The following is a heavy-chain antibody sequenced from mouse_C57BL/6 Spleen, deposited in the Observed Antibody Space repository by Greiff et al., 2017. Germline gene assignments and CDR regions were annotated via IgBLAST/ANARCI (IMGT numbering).Heavy chain of an antibody. J-gene: IGHJ3*01. CDR3: ARMRDYDYPGFAY. Sequence: QVQLKQSGPGILQPSQTLSLTCSFSGFSLSTFGMGVGWIRQPSGKGLEWLAHIWWDDDKYYNPALKSRLTISKDTSKNQVFLKIANVDTADTATYYCARMRDYDYPGFAYWGQGTLVTVSA. D-gene: IGHD2-4*01. CDR2: IWWDDDK. V-gene: IGHV8-8*01. CDR1: GFSLSTFGMG.